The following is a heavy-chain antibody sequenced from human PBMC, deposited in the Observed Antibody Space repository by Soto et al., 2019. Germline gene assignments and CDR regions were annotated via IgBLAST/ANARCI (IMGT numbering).Heavy chain of an antibody. CDR1: GFTFSAYW. CDR2: IKQAGSEK. J-gene: IGHJ4*02. V-gene: IGHV3-7*01. CDR3: AREKRANGYFDY. Sequence: EVQLVESGGGLVQTGGSLRLSCAASGFTFSAYWMSWVRQAPGKGLEWVANIKQAGSEKYYVDSVNGRFIISRYDAKNSLFLQVNSLRVEDTAVYYCAREKRANGYFDYWGQGTLVTVSS. D-gene: IGHD6-25*01.